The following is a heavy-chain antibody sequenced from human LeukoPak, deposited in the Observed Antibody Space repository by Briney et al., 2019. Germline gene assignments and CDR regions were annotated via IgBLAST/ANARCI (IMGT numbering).Heavy chain of an antibody. CDR3: VRDPRNCGGDCYSGGYFDY. CDR1: GFTFSSYA. D-gene: IGHD2-21*02. Sequence: GGSLRLSCSASGFTFSSYAKHWVRQAPGKGLEYVSAISSNGGSTYYADSVKGRFTISRDNSKNTLYLQMSSLRVEDTAVYYCVRDPRNCGGDCYSGGYFDYWGQGTLVTVSS. CDR2: ISSNGGST. J-gene: IGHJ4*02. V-gene: IGHV3-64D*09.